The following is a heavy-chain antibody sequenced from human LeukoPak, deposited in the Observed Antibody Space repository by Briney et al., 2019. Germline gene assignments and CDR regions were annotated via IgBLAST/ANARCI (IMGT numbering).Heavy chain of an antibody. Sequence: ASVKVSCKASGYTFTSYAMHWVRQAPGQRLEWMGWINAGNGNTKYSQKFQGRVTITRDTSASTAYMELSSLRSEDTAVYYCARGSTYYYGMDVWDQGTTVTVSS. D-gene: IGHD6-13*01. CDR1: GYTFTSYA. J-gene: IGHJ6*02. CDR2: INAGNGNT. V-gene: IGHV1-3*01. CDR3: ARGSTYYYGMDV.